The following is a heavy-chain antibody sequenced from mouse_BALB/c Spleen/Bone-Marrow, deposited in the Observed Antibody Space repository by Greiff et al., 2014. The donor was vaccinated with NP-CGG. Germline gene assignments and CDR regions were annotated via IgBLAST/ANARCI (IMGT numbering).Heavy chain of an antibody. CDR2: IYPYNGGT. D-gene: IGHD1-2*01. CDR1: GYTFTDYN. CDR3: ARATTAGFAY. J-gene: IGHJ3*01. V-gene: IGHV1S29*02. Sequence: EVQLQQSGPELVKPGASVKISCKASGYTFTDYNMHWVKLSHGKSLEWIGYIYPYNGGTGYNQKFKSKATLTVDNSSSTAYMELRSLTSADSAVYYCARATTAGFAYWGQGTLVTVSA.